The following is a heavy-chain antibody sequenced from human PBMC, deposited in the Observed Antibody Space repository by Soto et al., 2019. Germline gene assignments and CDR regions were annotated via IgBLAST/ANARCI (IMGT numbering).Heavy chain of an antibody. D-gene: IGHD3-10*01. CDR3: ARVCSNYVSSWFDA. J-gene: IGHJ5*02. CDR1: GFTFSNYN. Sequence: GGSLRLSCAASGFTFSNYNMNWVRQAPGKGLEWVSSISGTGSYIYYADSLKGRFTISRDNAKKSLFLQMNNVRDEDTAVYYCARVCSNYVSSWFDAWGQGTLVTVSS. CDR2: ISGTGSYI. V-gene: IGHV3-21*01.